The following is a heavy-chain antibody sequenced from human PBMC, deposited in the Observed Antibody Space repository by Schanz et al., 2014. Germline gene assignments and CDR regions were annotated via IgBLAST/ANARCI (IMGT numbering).Heavy chain of an antibody. Sequence: VQLEQSGAEVKKPGSSVKVSCKASGGTFSSFGINWVRQAPGQGLEWMGRIIPSLGLAKYEQKFQDKVTITADTSTTTAYMELSGLSSEDTAVYYCARDRLECGAECYSVEVFEIWGQGTLVTVSS. CDR1: GGTFSSFG. D-gene: IGHD2-21*01. CDR2: IIPSLGLA. CDR3: ARDRLECGAECYSVEVFEI. V-gene: IGHV1-69*04. J-gene: IGHJ1*01.